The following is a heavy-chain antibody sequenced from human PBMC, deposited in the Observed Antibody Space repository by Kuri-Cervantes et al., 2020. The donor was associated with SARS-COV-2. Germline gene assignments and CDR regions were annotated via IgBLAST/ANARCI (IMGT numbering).Heavy chain of an antibody. CDR3: ARVRGGGLGN. D-gene: IGHD3-10*01. CDR2: INAGNGNT. Sequence: ASVKVSCKASGYTFTSYGISWVRQAPGQGLEWMGWINAGNGNTKYSQKFQGRVTITRDTSASTAYMELSSLRSEDTAVYYCARVRGGGLGNWGQGTLVTVSS. V-gene: IGHV1-18*01. J-gene: IGHJ4*02. CDR1: GYTFTSYG.